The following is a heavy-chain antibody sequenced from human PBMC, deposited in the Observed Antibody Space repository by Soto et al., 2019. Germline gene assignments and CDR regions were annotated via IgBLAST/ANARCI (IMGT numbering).Heavy chain of an antibody. D-gene: IGHD2-15*01. V-gene: IGHV2-5*02. Sequence: QITLKESGPTLVKPTQTLTLTCTFSGFSLSTSGVGVGWIRQPPGKALEWLALIYWDDDKRYSPSLKSRLTITKHTSKNQVVLTMTNMDPVDTATYYCARYPVSYCSGGSCYDFMNYFDYWGQGTLVTVSS. CDR3: ARYPVSYCSGGSCYDFMNYFDY. CDR1: GFSLSTSGVG. CDR2: IYWDDDK. J-gene: IGHJ4*02.